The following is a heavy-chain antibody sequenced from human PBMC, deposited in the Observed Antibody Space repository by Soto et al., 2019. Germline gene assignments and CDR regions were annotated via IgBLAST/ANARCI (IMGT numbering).Heavy chain of an antibody. Sequence: SETLSLTCTVSGGSISSGDYYWSWIRQPPGKGLEWIGYIYYSGSTYYNPSLKSRVIISVDTSKNQFSLKLSSVTAADTAVYYCARRPQDCSGGRCYLYFHHWGQGTLVTVSS. CDR3: ARRPQDCSGGRCYLYFHH. CDR2: IYYSGST. CDR1: GGSISSGDYY. D-gene: IGHD2-15*01. V-gene: IGHV4-30-4*01. J-gene: IGHJ1*01.